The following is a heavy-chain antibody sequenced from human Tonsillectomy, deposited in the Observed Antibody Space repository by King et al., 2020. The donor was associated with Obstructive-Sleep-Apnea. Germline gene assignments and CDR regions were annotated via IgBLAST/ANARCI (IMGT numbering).Heavy chain of an antibody. D-gene: IGHD3-10*01. J-gene: IGHJ4*02. Sequence: QLVESGGGVVQPGRSLRLSCAASGFSFSSYAMHWVRQAPGKGLEWVAVISYDGSNKYNADSVKGRFTISRDNSKNTLYLQMNSLRADDPAVYYCARDQGGSGSYSAYWGQGTLVAVSS. CDR3: ARDQGGSGSYSAY. CDR1: GFSFSSYA. CDR2: ISYDGSNK. V-gene: IGHV3-30*04.